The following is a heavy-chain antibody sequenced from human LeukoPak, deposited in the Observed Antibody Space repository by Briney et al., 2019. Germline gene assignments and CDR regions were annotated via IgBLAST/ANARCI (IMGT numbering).Heavy chain of an antibody. V-gene: IGHV4-61*02. Sequence: SETLSLTCTVSGASISSGSHQWSWIRQPAGKGLEWIGRIYTSGSTNYNPSLKSRVSISVDMSKNQFSLKLSSVTAADTAVYYCARDKGGFLYFGEYDPWGQGTLVTVSS. CDR3: ARDKGGFLYFGEYDP. CDR1: GASISSGSHQ. D-gene: IGHD3-10*01. CDR2: IYTSGST. J-gene: IGHJ5*02.